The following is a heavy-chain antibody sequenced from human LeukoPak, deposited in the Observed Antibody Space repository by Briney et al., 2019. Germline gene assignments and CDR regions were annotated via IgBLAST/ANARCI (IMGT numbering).Heavy chain of an antibody. J-gene: IGHJ4*02. V-gene: IGHV3-11*04. D-gene: IGHD3-16*01. CDR3: ARDQSTAKFEGVNLDC. CDR1: GFTFSDYY. CDR2: ISNDGKSI. Sequence: PGGSLRLSCTISGFTFSDYYMSWLRQAPGEGLEWLSYISNDGKSIYYADSAKGRFTISRDNARNSLYLQMNSLRAEDTAMYYCARDQSTAKFEGVNLDCWGQGTLVTVSS.